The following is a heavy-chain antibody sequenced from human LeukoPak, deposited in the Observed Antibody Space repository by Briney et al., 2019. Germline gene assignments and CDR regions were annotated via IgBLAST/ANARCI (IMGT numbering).Heavy chain of an antibody. V-gene: IGHV3-33*08. CDR2: IWYDGSNK. Sequence: GGSLRLSCAASGFTFSTYGTHWVRQALGKGLEWVAVIWYDGSNKYYADSVKGRFTISRDNSKNTLYLQMNSLRAEDTAVYYCARDGRVGCSGGSCYWRRNWFDPWGQGTLVTVSS. CDR1: GFTFSTYG. J-gene: IGHJ5*02. D-gene: IGHD2-15*01. CDR3: ARDGRVGCSGGSCYWRRNWFDP.